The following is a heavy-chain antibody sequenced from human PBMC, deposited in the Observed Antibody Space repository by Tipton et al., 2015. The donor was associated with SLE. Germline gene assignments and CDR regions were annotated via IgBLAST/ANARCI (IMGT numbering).Heavy chain of an antibody. V-gene: IGHV4-38-2*02. CDR2: IYHSGST. J-gene: IGHJ5*02. CDR1: GYSISSGFY. CDR3: ARDNYYDSSGLENWFDP. D-gene: IGHD3-22*01. Sequence: TLSLTCAVSGYSISSGFYSGWTRQPPGKGLEWIGSIYHSGSTYYNPSLKSRVTISVDTSKNQFSLKLSSVTAADTAVYYCARDNYYDSSGLENWFDPWGQGTLVTVSS.